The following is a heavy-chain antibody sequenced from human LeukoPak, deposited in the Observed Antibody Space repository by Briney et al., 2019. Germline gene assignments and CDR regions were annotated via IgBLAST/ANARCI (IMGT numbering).Heavy chain of an antibody. J-gene: IGHJ4*02. V-gene: IGHV3-7*01. CDR2: IKQDGSEK. CDR3: ARDYRHKWVGWNPSAY. CDR1: GFTFSSYW. Sequence: GGSLRLSCAASGFTFSSYWMSWVRQAPGKGLEWVANIKQDGSEKYYVDSVKGRFTISRDNAKNSLYLQMNSLRAEDTAVYYCARDYRHKWVGWNPSAYWGQGTLVTVSS. D-gene: IGHD1-1*01.